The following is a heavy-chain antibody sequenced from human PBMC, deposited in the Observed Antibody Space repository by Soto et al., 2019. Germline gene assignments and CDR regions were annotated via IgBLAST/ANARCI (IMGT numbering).Heavy chain of an antibody. V-gene: IGHV1-18*01. CDR1: GYTFTSYG. D-gene: IGHD4-4*01. CDR3: ARAPYSIYALYYYYYYYMDV. J-gene: IGHJ6*03. CDR2: ISAYNGNT. Sequence: GASVKVSCKASGYTFTSYGISWVRQAPGQGLEWMGWISAYNGNTNYAQKLQGRVTMTTDTSTSTAYMELRSLRSDDTAVYYCARAPYSIYALYYYYYYYMDVWGKGTTVTVSS.